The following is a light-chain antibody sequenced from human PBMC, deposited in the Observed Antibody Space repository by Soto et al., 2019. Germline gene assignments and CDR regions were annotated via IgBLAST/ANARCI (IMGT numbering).Light chain of an antibody. J-gene: IGKJ5*01. Sequence: IVLTQFQGAVLCSPGEGATLSCRASQSVSSSYIAWYQQRPGQTPSLLIYGASTRATGIPDRFSGSGSGTHFTLTISRLEPGDFAVYYCQHFGGTTFTFGQGTLLEIK. V-gene: IGKV3-20*01. CDR1: QSVSSSY. CDR3: QHFGGTTFT. CDR2: GAS.